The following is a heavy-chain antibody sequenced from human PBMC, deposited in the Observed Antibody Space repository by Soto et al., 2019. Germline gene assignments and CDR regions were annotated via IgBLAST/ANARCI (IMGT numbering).Heavy chain of an antibody. CDR1: GGSISSGGYY. Sequence: PSETLSLTCTVSGGSISSGGYYWSWIRQHPGKGLEWIGYIYYSGSTNYNPSLKSRVTISVDTSKNQFSLKLSSVTAADTAVYYCARTLKPIDYFDYWGQGTLVTVSS. CDR2: IYYSGST. CDR3: ARTLKPIDYFDY. J-gene: IGHJ4*02. D-gene: IGHD2-15*01. V-gene: IGHV4-61*08.